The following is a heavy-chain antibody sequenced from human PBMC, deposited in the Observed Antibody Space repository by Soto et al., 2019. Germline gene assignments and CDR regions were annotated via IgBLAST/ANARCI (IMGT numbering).Heavy chain of an antibody. D-gene: IGHD2-21*01. V-gene: IGHV3-48*02. CDR1: GFTFSSYS. CDR2: ISSSSSTI. Sequence: EAQLVESGGGLVQPGGSLRLSCAASGFTFSSYSMNWVRQAPGKGLEWISYISSSSSTIYYADSVQGRFTLSRDNARNTRDRQMKNRQYEDTGRNFCACGSPPGWHFFYCGQRALDTDS. J-gene: IGHJ5*01. CDR3: ACGSPPGWHFFYCGQRALDTDS.